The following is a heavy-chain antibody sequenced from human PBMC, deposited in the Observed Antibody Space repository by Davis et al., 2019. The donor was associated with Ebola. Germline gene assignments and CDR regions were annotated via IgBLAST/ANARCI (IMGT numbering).Heavy chain of an antibody. V-gene: IGHV3-7*01. Sequence: GESLKISCAASGFTFSRYWMSWVRQAPGKGLEWVGNIKTDGTEGYYVDSVKGRFTISRENAKNSLYLQMSSLRVEDTAVYYCARDTTVAGGGQNYWGQGTLVTVSS. CDR2: IKTDGTEG. J-gene: IGHJ4*02. CDR3: ARDTTVAGGGQNY. D-gene: IGHD6-13*01. CDR1: GFTFSRYW.